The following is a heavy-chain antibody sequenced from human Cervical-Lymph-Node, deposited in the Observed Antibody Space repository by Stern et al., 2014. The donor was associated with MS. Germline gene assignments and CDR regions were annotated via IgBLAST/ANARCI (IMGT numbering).Heavy chain of an antibody. CDR1: GYIYTSYN. Sequence: QLVQSGAEVKKPGASVKVSCKAFGYIYTSYNIHWVRQAPGQGLEWMGIINPGSGTTNYTHKFQGRITMTRDTSTGTVYMDLRSLRSTDTAVYYCAISNSDDYWGQGTLVTVSS. CDR2: INPGSGTT. V-gene: IGHV1-46*01. J-gene: IGHJ4*02. CDR3: AISNSDDY. D-gene: IGHD4-11*01.